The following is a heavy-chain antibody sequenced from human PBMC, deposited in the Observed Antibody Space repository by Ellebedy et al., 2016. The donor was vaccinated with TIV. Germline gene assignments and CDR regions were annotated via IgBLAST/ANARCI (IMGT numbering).Heavy chain of an antibody. CDR3: ARVSGKYYFDY. CDR2: VSSDGFNA. V-gene: IGHV3-30*04. Sequence: GGSLRLXCEASGFTLSNYAIHWVRQAPGKGLERVAVVSSDGFNAYYADSVKGRFTISRDNSRNTLYLQMNSLRAEDTAVYYCARVSGKYYFDYWGQGTLVTVSS. J-gene: IGHJ4*02. CDR1: GFTLSNYA.